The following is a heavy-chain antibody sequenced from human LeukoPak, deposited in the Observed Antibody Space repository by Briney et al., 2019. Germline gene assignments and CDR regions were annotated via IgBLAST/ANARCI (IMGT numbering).Heavy chain of an antibody. Sequence: GGSLRLSCAASGFTFSSYWMSWVRQAPGKGLEWVSNIKQDGGEKYYAHSVKVRFTFSKDNAKNTLHLQMNSLTPRDTPVYYCAREAIITMVRGDPGMDVWGQGTTVTVSS. J-gene: IGHJ6*02. D-gene: IGHD3-10*01. CDR2: IKQDGGEK. CDR3: AREAIITMVRGDPGMDV. V-gene: IGHV3-7*01. CDR1: GFTFSSYW.